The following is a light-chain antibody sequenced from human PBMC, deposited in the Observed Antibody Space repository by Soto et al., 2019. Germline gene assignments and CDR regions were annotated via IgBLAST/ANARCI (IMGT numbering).Light chain of an antibody. V-gene: IGLV2-11*01. J-gene: IGLJ1*01. CDR3: CSYAGSYTYV. Sequence: QSALTQPRSVSGSPGQSVTISCNGTSSDVGSYNYVSWYQQHPGKAPKLMIYDVSSRPSGVPDRFSGSKSGNTASLTISGLQAEDEVDYYCCSYAGSYTYVFGTGTKLTVL. CDR1: SSDVGSYNY. CDR2: DVS.